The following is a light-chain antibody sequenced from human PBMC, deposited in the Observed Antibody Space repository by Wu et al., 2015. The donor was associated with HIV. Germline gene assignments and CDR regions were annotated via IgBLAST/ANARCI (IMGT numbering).Light chain of an antibody. V-gene: IGKV3-11*01. CDR1: QSINNY. J-gene: IGKJ4*01. Sequence: EIVLTQSPATLSLSPGERATLSCRASQSINNYLAWYQQKPGQAPRLLIYDTLNRATGIPARFSGSGSGTDFTLTISSLEPEDSAVYFCQQRSNWPLTFGGGTKVEIK. CDR3: QQRSNWPLT. CDR2: DTL.